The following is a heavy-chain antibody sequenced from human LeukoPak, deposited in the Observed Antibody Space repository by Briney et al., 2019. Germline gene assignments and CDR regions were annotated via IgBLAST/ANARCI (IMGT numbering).Heavy chain of an antibody. J-gene: IGHJ4*02. CDR1: GDSISSGSYY. CDR3: ARDSPITTSMDY. D-gene: IGHD4-11*01. V-gene: IGHV4-61*02. Sequence: SETLSLTCTVSGDSISSGSYYWSWIRPPAGKGLEWIGRIYTSGSTNYSPSLKSRVTISVDTSKNQFSLKLNSVTAADTAVYYCARDSPITTSMDYWGQGTLVTVSS. CDR2: IYTSGST.